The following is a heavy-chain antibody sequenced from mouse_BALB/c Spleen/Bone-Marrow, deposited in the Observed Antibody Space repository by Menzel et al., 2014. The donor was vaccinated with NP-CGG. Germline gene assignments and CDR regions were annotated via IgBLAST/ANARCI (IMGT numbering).Heavy chain of an antibody. CDR2: IRNKANGYTT. J-gene: IGHJ2*01. Sequence: EVKLQESGGGLVQPGGSLRLSCATSGFTFTDYYTSWVRQPPGKALEWLGFIRNKANGYTTEYSASVKGRFTISRDNSQSILYLQMNTLRAEDSATYYCARDRAARATGYYFDYWGQGTTLTVSS. CDR1: GFTFTDYY. D-gene: IGHD3-1*01. CDR3: ARDRAARATGYYFDY. V-gene: IGHV7-3*02.